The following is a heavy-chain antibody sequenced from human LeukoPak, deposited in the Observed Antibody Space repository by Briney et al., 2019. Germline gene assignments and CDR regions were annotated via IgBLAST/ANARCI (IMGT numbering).Heavy chain of an antibody. Sequence: GVSLRLSCGVSGFTFSSYGMKWLRPASGKGLGWLSFISSGSCSIYYADSVKGRFTISRDNAKNSLYLQMNSLRTEDTAVYYCARDNYDYGDYYFDYWGQGTLVTVPS. J-gene: IGHJ4*02. CDR2: ISSGSCSI. D-gene: IGHD4-17*01. V-gene: IGHV3-21*01. CDR3: ARDNYDYGDYYFDY. CDR1: GFTFSSYG.